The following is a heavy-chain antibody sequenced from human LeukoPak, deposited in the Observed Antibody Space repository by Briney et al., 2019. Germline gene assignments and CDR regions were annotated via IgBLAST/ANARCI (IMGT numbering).Heavy chain of an antibody. V-gene: IGHV3-23*01. Sequence: GGSLRLSCAASGFTFSSYAMSWVRQAPGKGLEWVSAISGSGGSTYYADSVKGRFTISRDNSKNTLYLQMNSLRAEDTAVYYCASQAGYDFWSGYSMDYWGQGTLVAVSS. J-gene: IGHJ4*02. CDR3: ASQAGYDFWSGYSMDY. CDR2: ISGSGGST. CDR1: GFTFSSYA. D-gene: IGHD3-3*01.